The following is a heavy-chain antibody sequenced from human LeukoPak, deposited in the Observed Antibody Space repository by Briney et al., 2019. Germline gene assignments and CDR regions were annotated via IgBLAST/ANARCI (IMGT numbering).Heavy chain of an antibody. V-gene: IGHV5-51*01. CDR2: IYPGDSDT. CDR1: GYSFTSYW. J-gene: IGHJ5*02. D-gene: IGHD2-15*01. Sequence: GESLKISCKGSGYSFTSYWIGWVRQMPGKGLEWMGIIYPGDSDTRYSPSFQGQVTISADKSISTAYLQWSSLKASDTAMYYCARSGEYCSGGSCYGRDWFDPWGQGTLVTVSS. CDR3: ARSGEYCSGGSCYGRDWFDP.